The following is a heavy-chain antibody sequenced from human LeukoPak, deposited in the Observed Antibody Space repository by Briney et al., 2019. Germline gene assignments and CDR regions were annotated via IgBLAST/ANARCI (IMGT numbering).Heavy chain of an antibody. CDR3: ARALAPEVGSTPDY. D-gene: IGHD1-26*01. J-gene: IGHJ4*02. CDR1: GFTVSSNY. Sequence: GGSLRLSCAASGFTVSSNYMSWVRQAPGKGLEWVSYISSSSSTIYYAVSVRGRFTISRDNAKNSLYLQMNSLRAEDTAVYYCARALAPEVGSTPDYWGQGTLVTVSS. CDR2: ISSSSSTI. V-gene: IGHV3-48*04.